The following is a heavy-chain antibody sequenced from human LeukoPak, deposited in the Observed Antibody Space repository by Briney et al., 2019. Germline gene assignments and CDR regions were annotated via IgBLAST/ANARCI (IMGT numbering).Heavy chain of an antibody. J-gene: IGHJ4*02. V-gene: IGHV5-51*01. CDR3: ARRRIAAVGSDYFDH. CDR1: GYNFPIYW. D-gene: IGHD6-13*01. CDR2: IYPDDSNT. Sequence: GESLKISCQGSGYNFPIYWIGWVRQMPGQGLEWMGIIYPDDSNTIYGPSFQGQVTISADKSISTAYLQWSSLKASDTAMYYCARRRIAAVGSDYFDHWGQGTLVTVSS.